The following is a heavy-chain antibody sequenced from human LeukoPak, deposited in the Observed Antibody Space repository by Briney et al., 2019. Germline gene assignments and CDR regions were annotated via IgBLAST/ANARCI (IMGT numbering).Heavy chain of an antibody. CDR2: IYYSGST. CDR1: GGSISSSSYY. CDR3: ARGRRLYRGPYGLDY. V-gene: IGHV4-39*07. Sequence: PSETLSLTCTVSGGSISSSSYYWGWIRQPPGKGLEWIGSIYYSGSTNYNPSLKSRVTISVDTSKNQFSLKLSSVTAADTAVYYCARGRRLYRGPYGLDYWGQGTLVTVSP. J-gene: IGHJ4*02. D-gene: IGHD4-17*01.